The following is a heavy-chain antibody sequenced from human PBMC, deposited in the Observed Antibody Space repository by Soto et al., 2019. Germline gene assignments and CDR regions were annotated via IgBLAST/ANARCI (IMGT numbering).Heavy chain of an antibody. D-gene: IGHD6-13*01. V-gene: IGHV1-69*02. J-gene: IGHJ3*02. Sequence: QVQLVQSGAEVKKPGSSVKVSCKASGGTFSSNIISWVRQAPGQGLEWMGRIIPTVGMANYAQKFQGRVTISADKFTNTAYMELSSLRSEDSAVFFCASRVLGYSSRWSTVDIWGQGTMVIVSS. CDR2: IIPTVGMA. CDR1: GGTFSSNI. CDR3: ASRVLGYSSRWSTVDI.